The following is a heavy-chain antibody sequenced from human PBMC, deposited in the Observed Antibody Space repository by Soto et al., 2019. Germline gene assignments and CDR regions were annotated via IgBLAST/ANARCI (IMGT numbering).Heavy chain of an antibody. Sequence: VQLVESGGGLVEPGGSLRLSCAASGFTFSTYLMNWVRQAPGKGLEWVSSIKSDSSSLYYADSVKGRFTISRDNAKISLHLQLNSLRVEDTAMYFCARKPMTGSQSGAFDIWGQGTMVTVSS. CDR3: ARKPMTGSQSGAFDI. CDR1: GFTFSTYL. CDR2: IKSDSSSL. V-gene: IGHV3-21*06. J-gene: IGHJ3*02. D-gene: IGHD3-9*01.